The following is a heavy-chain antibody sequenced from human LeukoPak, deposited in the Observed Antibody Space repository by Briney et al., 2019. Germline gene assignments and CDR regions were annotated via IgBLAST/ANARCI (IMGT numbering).Heavy chain of an antibody. V-gene: IGHV4-34*01. CDR3: ARDSYSSSWYEGINWFDP. D-gene: IGHD6-13*01. Sequence: PSETLSLTCTVSGGSISSYYWSWIRQPPGKGLEWIGEINHSGSTNYNPSLKSRVTISVDTSKNQFSLKLSSVTAADTAVYYCARDSYSSSWYEGINWFDPWGQGTLVTVSS. J-gene: IGHJ5*02. CDR1: GGSISSYY. CDR2: INHSGST.